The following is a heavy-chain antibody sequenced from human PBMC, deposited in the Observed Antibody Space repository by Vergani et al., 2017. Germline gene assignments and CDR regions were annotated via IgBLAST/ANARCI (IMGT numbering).Heavy chain of an antibody. CDR1: GGSISSGGYP. V-gene: IGHV4-30-2*01. J-gene: IGHJ4*02. Sequence: QLQLQESGSGLVKPSQTLSLTCAVSGGSISSGGYPWSWIRQPPGKGLGWIGYIYHSGSTYYNPSLKSRVTISVDRSKNQFSLKLSSVTAADTAVYYCARGGWFGELLPFDYWGQGTLVTVSS. CDR3: ARGGWFGELLPFDY. D-gene: IGHD3-10*01. CDR2: IYHSGST.